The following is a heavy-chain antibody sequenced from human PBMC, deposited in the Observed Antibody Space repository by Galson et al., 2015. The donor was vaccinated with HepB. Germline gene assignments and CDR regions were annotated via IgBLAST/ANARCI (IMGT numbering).Heavy chain of an antibody. CDR1: GYTFTGYY. CDR3: ARGGPLQQLVDAFDI. CDR2: INPNSGGT. D-gene: IGHD6-13*01. V-gene: IGHV1-2*02. J-gene: IGHJ3*02. Sequence: SVKVSCKASGYTFTGYYMHWVRQAPGQGLEWMGWINPNSGGTNYAQKFQGRVTMTRDTSISTAYMELSRLRSDDTAVYYCARGGPLQQLVDAFDIWGQGTMVTVSS.